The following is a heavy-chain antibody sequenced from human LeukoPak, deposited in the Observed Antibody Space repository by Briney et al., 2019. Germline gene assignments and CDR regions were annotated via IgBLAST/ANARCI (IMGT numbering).Heavy chain of an antibody. V-gene: IGHV3-23*01. CDR3: ARAACGTECYYRLDV. CDR2: ISGTTGRT. D-gene: IGHD2-21*01. J-gene: IGHJ6*02. Sequence: GGSLRLSCATSGFTLTSHAMTWVRQAPGKGLEWVSGISGTTGRTFYGDSVKGRFTVSRDNSRDTLYLQMNSLRAEDAAVYFCARAACGTECYYRLDVWGQGTTVTVSS. CDR1: GFTLTSHA.